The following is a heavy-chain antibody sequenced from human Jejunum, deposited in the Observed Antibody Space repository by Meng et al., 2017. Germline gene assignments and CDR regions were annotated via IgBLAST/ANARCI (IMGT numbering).Heavy chain of an antibody. J-gene: IGHJ1*01. CDR2: INVIGDST. V-gene: IGHV3-23*01. CDR1: GFTFSSYA. Sequence: GGSLRPSCAASGFTFSSYAMYWVRQAPGKGLEGVSSINVIGDSTHTADSVKGRFTITRDNSQNTVFLQMISLRAEDTAVYYCATGEFRTYYDWGQGALVTVSS. D-gene: IGHD2/OR15-2a*01. CDR3: ATGEFRTYYD.